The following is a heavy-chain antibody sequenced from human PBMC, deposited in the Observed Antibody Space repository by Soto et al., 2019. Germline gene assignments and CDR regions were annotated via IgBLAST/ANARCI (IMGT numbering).Heavy chain of an antibody. V-gene: IGHV4-39*01. CDR1: GGSISSSSYY. Sequence: PSETLSLTCTVSGGSISSSSYYWGWIRQPPGKGLEWIGSIYYSGSTYYNPSLKSRVTISVDTSKNQFSLKLSSVTAADTAVYYCASQYYDFWSGQPGKWFDPWGQGTLVTVSS. CDR2: IYYSGST. J-gene: IGHJ5*02. CDR3: ASQYYDFWSGQPGKWFDP. D-gene: IGHD3-3*01.